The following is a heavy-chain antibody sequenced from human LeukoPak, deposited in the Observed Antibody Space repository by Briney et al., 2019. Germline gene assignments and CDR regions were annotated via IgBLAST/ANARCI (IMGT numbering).Heavy chain of an antibody. Sequence: GASVKVSCKASGYTVTGYYMHWVRQAPGQGLEWMGWINPNSGGTNYAQKFQGRVTMTRDTSISTAYMELSRLRSDDTAVYYCARDSYYDSSGYYSSEYFQHWGQGTLVTVSS. J-gene: IGHJ1*01. CDR2: INPNSGGT. CDR3: ARDSYYDSSGYYSSEYFQH. V-gene: IGHV1-2*02. CDR1: GYTVTGYY. D-gene: IGHD3-22*01.